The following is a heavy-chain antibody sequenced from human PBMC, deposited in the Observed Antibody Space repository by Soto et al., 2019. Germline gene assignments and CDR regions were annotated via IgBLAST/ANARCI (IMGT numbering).Heavy chain of an antibody. J-gene: IGHJ3*02. CDR3: ARGGQCSTTSCYEDDAFDI. V-gene: IGHV5-51*01. CDR1: GYSFTSDW. Sequence: GAALKISCKGSGYSFTSDWIGWVRQMPGKGLEWMGIISPGDSHTIYSPSFQGQVTISADKSISTAYLQWSSLKASDTAMYYCARGGQCSTTSCYEDDAFDIWGQGTMVTVSS. D-gene: IGHD2-2*01. CDR2: ISPGDSHT.